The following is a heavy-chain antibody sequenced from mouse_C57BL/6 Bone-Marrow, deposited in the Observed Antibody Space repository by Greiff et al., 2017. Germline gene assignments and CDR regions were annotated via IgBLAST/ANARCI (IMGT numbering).Heavy chain of an antibody. J-gene: IGHJ4*01. D-gene: IGHD2-1*01. CDR2: ISPGGSYT. V-gene: IGHV5-4*03. CDR1: GYTFTSYA. Sequence: EVMLVQSGGGLVKPGASLKLSCAASGYTFTSYAMSWVRQTPEQRLEWVATISPGGSYTYYPDNVKGRFTISIDNAKNTLYMQISHLRSEDTAVYYCARGGNYVCCWSLDYWGQGTSVTVSS. CDR3: ARGGNYVCCWSLDY.